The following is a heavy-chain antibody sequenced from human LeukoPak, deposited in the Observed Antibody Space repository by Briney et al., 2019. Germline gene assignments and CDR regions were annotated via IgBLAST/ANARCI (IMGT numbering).Heavy chain of an antibody. CDR3: ARDHVMIVVVPVNWFDP. Sequence: GGSLRLSCAASGFTFSSYWMSWVRQAPGKGLEWVANIKQDGSEKYYVDSVKGRFTISRDNAKNSLYLQMNSLRAEDTAVYYCARDHVMIVVVPVNWFDPWGQGTLVTVSS. V-gene: IGHV3-7*01. J-gene: IGHJ5*02. CDR1: GFTFSSYW. CDR2: IKQDGSEK. D-gene: IGHD3-22*01.